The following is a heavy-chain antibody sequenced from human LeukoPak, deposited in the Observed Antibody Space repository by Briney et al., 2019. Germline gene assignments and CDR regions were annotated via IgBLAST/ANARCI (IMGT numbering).Heavy chain of an antibody. CDR2: IDTDGKTT. Sequence: GGSLRLSCAASGFTFNTYIMHWVRQAPGKGLVWVSRIDTDGKTTTYADSVKGRFTISRDNAKNMLYLQMNSLRVEGTAVYYCVRDKDGYNFWGQGTLVSVSS. CDR3: VRDKDGYNF. CDR1: GFTFNTYI. J-gene: IGHJ4*02. D-gene: IGHD5-24*01. V-gene: IGHV3-74*01.